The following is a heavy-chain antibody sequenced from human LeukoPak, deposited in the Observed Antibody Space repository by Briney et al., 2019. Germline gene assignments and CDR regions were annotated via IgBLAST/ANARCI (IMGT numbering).Heavy chain of an antibody. D-gene: IGHD3-9*01. V-gene: IGHV1-69*06. CDR1: GGTFSSYA. J-gene: IGHJ3*02. Sequence: SVKVSCKASGGTFSSYAISWVRQAPGQGLEWMGGIIPIFGTANYAQKFQGRVTITADKSTSTAYMELRSLRSDDTAVYYCARNNYDILTGYEGAFDIWGQGTMVTVSS. CDR2: IIPIFGTA. CDR3: ARNNYDILTGYEGAFDI.